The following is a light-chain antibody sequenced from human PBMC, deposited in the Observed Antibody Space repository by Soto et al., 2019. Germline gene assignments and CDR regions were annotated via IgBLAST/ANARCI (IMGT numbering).Light chain of an antibody. V-gene: IGKV1-9*01. CDR3: QQVNSYPIT. J-gene: IGKJ5*01. CDR2: PAS. Sequence: DIQLTQSPSFLSASVGDRVTITCRASQVISSYLAWYQQKPGTAPKFLIYPASTLQSGVPSRFSGSGSGTEFTLTISSLQPEDFATYFYQQVNSYPITFGQGTRLEIK. CDR1: QVISSY.